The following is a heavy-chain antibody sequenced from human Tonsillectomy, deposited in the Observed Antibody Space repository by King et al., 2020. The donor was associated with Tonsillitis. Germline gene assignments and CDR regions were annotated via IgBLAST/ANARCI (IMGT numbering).Heavy chain of an antibody. CDR1: GDSISSRRYY. V-gene: IGHV4-61*02. CDR2: IYTSGST. J-gene: IGHJ4*02. Sequence: VQLQESGPGLVKPSQTLSLTCTVSGDSISSRRYYWSWIRQPAGKGLEWIGRIYTSGSTNYNPSLESRVTISVDTSKSQFSLRLTSVTAADTAVYFCARSSGWDFYLFDYWGQGTLVTVSS. D-gene: IGHD6-19*01. CDR3: ARSSGWDFYLFDY.